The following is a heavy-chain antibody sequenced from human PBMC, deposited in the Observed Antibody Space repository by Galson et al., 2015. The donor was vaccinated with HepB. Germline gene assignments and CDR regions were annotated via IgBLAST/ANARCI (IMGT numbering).Heavy chain of an antibody. CDR3: TTDLSFVIVPAARTDY. Sequence: SLRLSCAASGFTFSNAWMSWVRQAPGKGLEWIGRIKSKSDGGTTYYAAPVKGRVTISRDDSKNTLYLQMNSLKTEDTAVYYCTTDLSFVIVPAARTDYWGQGTLVTVSS. J-gene: IGHJ4*02. V-gene: IGHV3-15*01. D-gene: IGHD2-2*01. CDR2: IKSKSDGGTT. CDR1: GFTFSNAW.